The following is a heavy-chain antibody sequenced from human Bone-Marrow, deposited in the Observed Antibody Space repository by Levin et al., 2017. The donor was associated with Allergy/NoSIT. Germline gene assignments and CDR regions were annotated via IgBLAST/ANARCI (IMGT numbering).Heavy chain of an antibody. D-gene: IGHD5-18*01. J-gene: IGHJ4*02. CDR2: IVPVLGLP. Sequence: PGESLKISCKASGGTFSTYTISWVRQAPGQGLEWMGRIVPVLGLPSYAQKFQGRVTITADRSTTTAHMELTSLTSDDTAVYFCARAVDTGKDYFDSWGQGTLVTVSS. CDR1: GGTFSTYT. CDR3: ARAVDTGKDYFDS. V-gene: IGHV1-69*02.